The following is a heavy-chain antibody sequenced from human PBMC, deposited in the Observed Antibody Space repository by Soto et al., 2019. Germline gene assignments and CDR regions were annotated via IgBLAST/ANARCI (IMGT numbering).Heavy chain of an antibody. CDR1: GDTFTGYF. D-gene: IGHD3-16*01. J-gene: IGHJ3*01. CDR3: ARLRLRFDAFDV. CDR2: ISANGGVT. V-gene: IGHV1-2*02. Sequence: KVSCKACGDTFTGYFIHWGRQAPGHGLEWMGWISANGGVTNYGQKFRGRVTMTRDTSISTAYMELRSLTSDDTSVYYCARLRLRFDAFDVWGQGTMVTVSS.